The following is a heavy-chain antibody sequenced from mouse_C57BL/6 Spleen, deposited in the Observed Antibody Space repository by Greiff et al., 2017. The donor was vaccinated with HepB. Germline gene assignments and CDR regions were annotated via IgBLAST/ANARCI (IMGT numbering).Heavy chain of an antibody. CDR2: IYPGSGST. CDR1: GYTFTSYW. V-gene: IGHV1-55*01. Sequence: VQLQQPGAELVKPGASVKMSCKASGYTFTSYWITWVKQRPGQGLEWIGDIYPGSGSTNYNEKFKSKATLTVDTSSSTAYMQLSSLTSEDSAVYYCARVGTTVVPFAYWGQGTLVTVSA. D-gene: IGHD1-1*01. CDR3: ARVGTTVVPFAY. J-gene: IGHJ3*01.